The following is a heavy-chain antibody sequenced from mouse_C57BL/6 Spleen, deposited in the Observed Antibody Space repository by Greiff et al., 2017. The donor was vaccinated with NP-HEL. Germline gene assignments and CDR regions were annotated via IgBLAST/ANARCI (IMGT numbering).Heavy chain of an antibody. D-gene: IGHD4-1*02. CDR1: GYTFTSYW. J-gene: IGHJ2*01. Sequence: VQLQQPGAELVKPGASVKLSCKASGYTFTSYWMHWVKQRPGQGLEWIGMIHPNSGSTNYNEKFKSKATLTVDKSSSTAYMQLSSLTSEDSAVYYCARRSPNWYYFDYWGQGTTLTVSS. CDR3: ARRSPNWYYFDY. CDR2: IHPNSGST. V-gene: IGHV1-64*01.